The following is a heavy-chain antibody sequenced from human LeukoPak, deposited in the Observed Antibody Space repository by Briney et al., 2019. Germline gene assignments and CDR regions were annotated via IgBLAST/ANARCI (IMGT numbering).Heavy chain of an antibody. D-gene: IGHD3-22*01. CDR3: AETNYYDSSGYAV. V-gene: IGHV3-30*04. J-gene: IGHJ6*04. CDR2: ISYDGSNK. Sequence: GGSLRLSCAASGFTFSSYTMHWVRQAPGKGLEWVAVISYDGSNKYYADSVKGRFTISRDNSKNTLYLQMNSLRAEDTAVYYCAETNYYDSSGYAVWGKGTTVTVSS. CDR1: GFTFSSYT.